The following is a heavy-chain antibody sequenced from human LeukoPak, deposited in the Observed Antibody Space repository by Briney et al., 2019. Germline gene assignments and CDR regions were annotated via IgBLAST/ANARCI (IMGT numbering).Heavy chain of an antibody. Sequence: SETLSLTCTVSGGSISSSSYYWGWIRQPPGKGLEWIGSIYYSGSTYYNPSLKSRVTISVDTSKNQFSLKLSSVTAADTAVYYCARALDRRRPFDYWGQGTLVTVSS. V-gene: IGHV4-39*07. CDR1: GGSISSSSYY. D-gene: IGHD1-1*01. CDR3: ARALDRRRPFDY. J-gene: IGHJ4*02. CDR2: IYYSGST.